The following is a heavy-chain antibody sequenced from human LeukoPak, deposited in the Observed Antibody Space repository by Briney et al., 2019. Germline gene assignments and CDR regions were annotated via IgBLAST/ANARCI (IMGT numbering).Heavy chain of an antibody. Sequence: ASVKLSCKASGYTFTSYGISWVRQAPGQGLEWMGWINPNSGGTNYAQKFQGRVTVTRDTSISTAYMELSSLRSDDTAVYYCTRGETGRDSSGYFGYWGQGTLVTVSS. CDR2: INPNSGGT. J-gene: IGHJ4*02. CDR1: GYTFTSYG. D-gene: IGHD3-22*01. V-gene: IGHV1-2*02. CDR3: TRGETGRDSSGYFGY.